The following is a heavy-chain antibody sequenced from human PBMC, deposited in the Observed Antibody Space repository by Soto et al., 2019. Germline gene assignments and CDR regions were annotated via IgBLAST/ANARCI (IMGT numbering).Heavy chain of an antibody. CDR2: ISYDGSNK. D-gene: IGHD6-6*01. CDR1: GFTFSSYG. Sequence: ESGGGVVQPGRSLRLSCAASGFTFSSYGMHWVRQAPGKGLEWVAVISYDGSNKYYADSVKGRFTISRDNSKNTLYLQMNSLRAEDTAVYYCAKPGSSSFARDNWFDPWGQGTLVTVSS. J-gene: IGHJ5*02. V-gene: IGHV3-30*18. CDR3: AKPGSSSFARDNWFDP.